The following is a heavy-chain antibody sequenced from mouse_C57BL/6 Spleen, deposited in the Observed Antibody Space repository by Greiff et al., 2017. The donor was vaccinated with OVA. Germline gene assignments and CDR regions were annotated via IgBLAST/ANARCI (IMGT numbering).Heavy chain of an antibody. CDR3: AREGITSPWFAY. J-gene: IGHJ3*01. D-gene: IGHD2-4*01. CDR2: IYPGDGDT. Sequence: VQLQQSGAELVKPGASVKISCKASGYAFSSYWMNWVKQRPGKGLEWIGQIYPGDGDTNYNGKFKGKATLTADKSSSTAYMQLSSLTSEDSAVYFSAREGITSPWFAYWGQGTLVTVSA. V-gene: IGHV1-80*01. CDR1: GYAFSSYW.